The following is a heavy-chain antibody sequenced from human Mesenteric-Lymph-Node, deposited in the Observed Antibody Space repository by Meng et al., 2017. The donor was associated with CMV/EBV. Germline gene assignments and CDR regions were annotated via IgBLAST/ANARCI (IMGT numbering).Heavy chain of an antibody. D-gene: IGHD6-13*01. CDR2: ISGSGGST. V-gene: IGHV3-23*01. Sequence: GESLKISCAASGFTFSSYAMSWVRQAPGKGLEWVSAISGSGGSTYYADSAKGRFTISRDNSKNTLYLQMNSLRAEDTAVYYCVKGSSHYYYYGMDVWGQGTTVTVSS. J-gene: IGHJ6*02. CDR1: GFTFSSYA. CDR3: VKGSSHYYYYGMDV.